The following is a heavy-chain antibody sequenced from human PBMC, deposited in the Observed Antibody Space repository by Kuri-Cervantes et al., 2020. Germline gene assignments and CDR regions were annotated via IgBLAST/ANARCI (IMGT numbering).Heavy chain of an antibody. CDR1: GFTVSSNY. D-gene: IGHD1-14*01. CDR3: AKDPRTSNWFDP. J-gene: IGHJ5*02. V-gene: IGHV3-53*01. CDR2: IYSGGST. Sequence: LSLTCAASGFTVSSNYMSWVRQAPGKGLEWVSVIYSGGSTYYADSVKGRFTISRDNSKNTLYLQMNSLRAEDTAVYYCAKDPRTSNWFDPWGQGTLVTVSS.